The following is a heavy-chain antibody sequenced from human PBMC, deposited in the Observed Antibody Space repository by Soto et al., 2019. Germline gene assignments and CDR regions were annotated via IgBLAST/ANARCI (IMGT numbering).Heavy chain of an antibody. CDR3: ATAMETWIQLWFQNTAHYMDV. J-gene: IGHJ6*03. V-gene: IGHV3-11*01. Sequence: VGSLRLSCAASGFTFSDYYMSWIRQAPGKGLEWVSYISSSGSTIYYADSVKGRFTISRDNAKNSLYLQMNSLRAEDTAVYYCATAMETWIQLWFQNTAHYMDVWGKGTTVTVSS. D-gene: IGHD5-18*01. CDR2: ISSSGSTI. CDR1: GFTFSDYY.